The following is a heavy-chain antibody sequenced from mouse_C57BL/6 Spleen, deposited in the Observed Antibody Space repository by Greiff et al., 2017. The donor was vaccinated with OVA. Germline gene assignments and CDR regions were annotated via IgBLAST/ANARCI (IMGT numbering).Heavy chain of an antibody. Sequence: QVHVKQSGAELVRPGTSVKVSCKASGYAFTNYLIEWVKQRPGQGLEWIGVINPGSGGTNYNEKFKGKATLTADKSSSTDYMKHSSLTSEDSAVYFCARSPYPGGYYFDYWGQGTTLTVSS. CDR2: INPGSGGT. CDR3: ARSPYPGGYYFDY. V-gene: IGHV1-54*01. CDR1: GYAFTNYL. J-gene: IGHJ2*01.